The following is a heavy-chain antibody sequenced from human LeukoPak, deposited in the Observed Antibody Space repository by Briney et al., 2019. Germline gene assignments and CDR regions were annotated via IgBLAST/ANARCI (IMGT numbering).Heavy chain of an antibody. D-gene: IGHD2-2*01. V-gene: IGHV3-7*01. CDR1: GFTFSIYW. CDR2: IKQDGSEK. J-gene: IGHJ3*02. Sequence: GGSLRLSCAASGFTFSIYWMSWVRQAPGKGLEWVANIKQDGSEKYYVDSVKGRFTISRDNAKNSLYLQMNSLRADDTAVYYCARDRNVVVPAVKGGAFDIWGHGTMVTVSS. CDR3: ARDRNVVVPAVKGGAFDI.